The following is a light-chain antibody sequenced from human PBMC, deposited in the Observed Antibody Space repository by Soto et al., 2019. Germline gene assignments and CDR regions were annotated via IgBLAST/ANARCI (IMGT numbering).Light chain of an antibody. Sequence: DIQMTQSPSSLSASVGDSVTITCRASQSLSKYLNWYQHKPGKAPSLLIYGASSLHSGVPARFSGAGGGTYFTLTINSLQPEDSATYYCQQTYNTPGTFGRGTKVEI. J-gene: IGKJ1*01. CDR2: GAS. CDR1: QSLSKY. CDR3: QQTYNTPGT. V-gene: IGKV1-39*01.